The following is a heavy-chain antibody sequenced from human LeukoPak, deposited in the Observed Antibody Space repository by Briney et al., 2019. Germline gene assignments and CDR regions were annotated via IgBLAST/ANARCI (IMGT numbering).Heavy chain of an antibody. CDR1: GYTFTGYY. D-gene: IGHD2-2*02. Sequence: ASVKVSCKASGYTFTGYYMHWVRQAPGQGLEWMGWINPNSGGTNYAQKFQGRVTMTRDTSISTAYMELSRLRSDDTAVYYCARVGSECSSTSCYNDYWGQGTLVTVSS. CDR2: INPNSGGT. J-gene: IGHJ4*02. V-gene: IGHV1-2*02. CDR3: ARVGSECSSTSCYNDY.